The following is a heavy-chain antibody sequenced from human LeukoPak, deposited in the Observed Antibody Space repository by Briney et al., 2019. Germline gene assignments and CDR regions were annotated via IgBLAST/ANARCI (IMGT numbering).Heavy chain of an antibody. J-gene: IGHJ4*02. Sequence: GGSLRLSCAASGFTFDDYAMHWVRQAPGKGLEWVSGISWNSGSIGYADSVKGRFTISRDNAKNSLYLQMNSLRAEDMALYYCAKDKAPHSGSYSFDYWGQGTLVTVSS. V-gene: IGHV3-9*03. CDR2: ISWNSGSI. CDR3: AKDKAPHSGSYSFDY. D-gene: IGHD1-26*01. CDR1: GFTFDDYA.